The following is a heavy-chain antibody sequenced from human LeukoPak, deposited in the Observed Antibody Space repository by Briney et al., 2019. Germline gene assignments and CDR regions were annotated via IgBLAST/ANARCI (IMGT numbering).Heavy chain of an antibody. CDR3: ATFRHRSFDP. V-gene: IGHV3-15*01. J-gene: IGHJ5*02. Sequence: SWIRQHPGKGLEWIGRIKSKTDGGTTDYAAPVKGRFTISRDDSKNTLYLQMNSLKTEDTAVYYCATFRHRSFDPWGQGTLVTVSS. CDR2: IKSKTDGGTT.